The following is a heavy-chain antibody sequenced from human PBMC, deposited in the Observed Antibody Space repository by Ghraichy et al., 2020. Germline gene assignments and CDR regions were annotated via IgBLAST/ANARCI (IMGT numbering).Heavy chain of an antibody. Sequence: SETLSLTCTVSGGSISSGGYYWSWIRQHPGKGLEWIGYIYYSGSTYYNPSLKSRVTISVDTSKNQFSLKLSSVTAGDTAVYYCASSGSYSVFADYWGQGTLVTVSS. V-gene: IGHV4-31*03. CDR2: IYYSGST. CDR1: GGSISSGGYY. CDR3: ASSGSYSVFADY. D-gene: IGHD1-26*01. J-gene: IGHJ4*02.